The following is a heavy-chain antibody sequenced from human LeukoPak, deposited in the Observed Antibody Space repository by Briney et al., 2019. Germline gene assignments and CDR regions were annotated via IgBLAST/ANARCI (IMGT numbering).Heavy chain of an antibody. CDR2: ITWNSDHI. Sequence: GGSLRLSCAASGFTSDDYAMPWVRQIPGKGLEWVSGITWNSDHISYADSVRGRFTISRDNAKNSLFLQMNRLRPEDTALYYCAKDLGAGHDYWGQGTLVTVSS. D-gene: IGHD6-19*01. CDR1: GFTSDDYA. CDR3: AKDLGAGHDY. J-gene: IGHJ4*02. V-gene: IGHV3-9*02.